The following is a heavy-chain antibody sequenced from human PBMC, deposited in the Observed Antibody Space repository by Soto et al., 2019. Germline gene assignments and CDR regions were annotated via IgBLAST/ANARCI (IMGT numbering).Heavy chain of an antibody. CDR1: GFILKRYW. V-gene: IGHV3-74*01. D-gene: IGHD3-10*01. CDR2: IYNDGTYS. J-gene: IGHJ4*02. Sequence: GGSLRLSCAASGFILKRYWMHWVRQIPGKGLVWISRIYNDGTYSDYADSVRGRFTISRDNVNDTLYLQMNNLRAEDSGLYYCTRGPRPISTGTGAYWGQGTQVTVSS. CDR3: TRGPRPISTGTGAY.